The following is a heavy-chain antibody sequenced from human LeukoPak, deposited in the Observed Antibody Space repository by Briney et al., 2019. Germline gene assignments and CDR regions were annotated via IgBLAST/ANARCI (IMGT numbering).Heavy chain of an antibody. D-gene: IGHD2-21*02. CDR1: GGSISSSSYY. Sequence: SETLSLTCTVSGGSISSSSYYWGWIRQPPGEGLEWIGSLYYSGSTYYNPSLKSRVTISVDTSKNQFSLKLSSVTAADTAVYYCARYLRNCGGDCPTHDAFDIWGQGTMVTVSS. CDR3: ARYLRNCGGDCPTHDAFDI. CDR2: LYYSGST. V-gene: IGHV4-39*01. J-gene: IGHJ3*02.